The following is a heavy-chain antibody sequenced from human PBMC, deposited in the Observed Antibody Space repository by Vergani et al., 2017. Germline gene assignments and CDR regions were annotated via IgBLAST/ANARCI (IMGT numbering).Heavy chain of an antibody. J-gene: IGHJ4*02. CDR2: ISWNSGSI. D-gene: IGHD2-21*02. V-gene: IGHV3-9*01. CDR1: GFTFDDYA. Sequence: EVQLVESGGGLVQPGRSLRLSCAASGFTFDDYAMHWVRQAPGKGLEWVSGISWNSGSIGYADSVKGRFTIYRDNAKHSLFLQMNSLRAEDTVLYYCARGYCRRGDCYGSPDYWGQGTLVTVSS. CDR3: ARGYCRRGDCYGSPDY.